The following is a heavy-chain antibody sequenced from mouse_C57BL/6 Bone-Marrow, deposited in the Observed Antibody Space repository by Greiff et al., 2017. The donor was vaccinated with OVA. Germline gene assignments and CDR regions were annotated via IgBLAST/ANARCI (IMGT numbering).Heavy chain of an antibody. V-gene: IGHV1-69*01. Sequence: QVQLQQPGAELVMPGASVKLSCKASGYTFTSYWMHWVKQRPGQGLEWIGEIDPSDSYTNYNQKFKGKSTLTVDKSSSTAYMQLSSLTSEDSAVYYCAMKGFYYGTSFAYWGQGTLVTVSA. CDR3: AMKGFYYGTSFAY. CDR2: IDPSDSYT. CDR1: GYTFTSYW. D-gene: IGHD2-1*01. J-gene: IGHJ3*01.